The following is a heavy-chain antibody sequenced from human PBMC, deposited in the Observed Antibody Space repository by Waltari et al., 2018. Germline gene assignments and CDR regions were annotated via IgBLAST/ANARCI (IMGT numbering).Heavy chain of an antibody. Sequence: EVQLLESGGGLVQPGGSLRLSCAASGFTFSSYAMSWVRQAPGKGLEWVSVIYSGGSTYYADSVKGRFTISRDNSKNTLYLQMNSLRAEDTAVYYCAKGKIAVAGAPADWGQGTLVTVSS. CDR3: AKGKIAVAGAPAD. J-gene: IGHJ4*02. V-gene: IGHV3-23*03. CDR2: IYSGGST. D-gene: IGHD6-19*01. CDR1: GFTFSSYA.